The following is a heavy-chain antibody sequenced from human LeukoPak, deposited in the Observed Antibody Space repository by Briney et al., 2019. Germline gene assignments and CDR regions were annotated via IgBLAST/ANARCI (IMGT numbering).Heavy chain of an antibody. CDR3: ARVGIDSNYFDY. CDR2: INHSGST. CDR1: GGSFSGYY. J-gene: IGHJ4*02. D-gene: IGHD3-9*01. Sequence: ASETLSLTCAVYGGSFSGYYWSWIRQPPGKGLEWIGGINHSGSTNYNPSLKSRVTISVDTSKNQFSLKLSSVTAADTAVYYCARVGIDSNYFDYWGQGTLVTVSS. V-gene: IGHV4-34*01.